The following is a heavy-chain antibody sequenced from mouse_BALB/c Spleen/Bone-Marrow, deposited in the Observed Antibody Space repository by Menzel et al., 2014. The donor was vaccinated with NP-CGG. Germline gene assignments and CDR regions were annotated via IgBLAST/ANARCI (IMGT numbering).Heavy chain of an antibody. CDR2: IRNKANGYTT. CDR3: ARDVKDDWFAY. J-gene: IGHJ3*01. Sequence: DVQLQESGGGLVQPGGSLRLSCATSGFTFTDYYMSWVRQPPGKALEWLGFIRNKANGYTTEYSASVKGRFTISRDNSQSIRYRQMNTLRAEDSATYYCARDVKDDWFAYWGQGTLVTVSA. CDR1: GFTFTDYY. D-gene: IGHD1-3*01. V-gene: IGHV7-3*02.